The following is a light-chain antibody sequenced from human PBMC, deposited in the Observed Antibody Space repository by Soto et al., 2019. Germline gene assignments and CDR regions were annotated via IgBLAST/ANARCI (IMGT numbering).Light chain of an antibody. J-gene: IGLJ3*02. V-gene: IGLV1-47*01. CDR1: SSNIGSNY. CDR3: AAWDDSLSGWV. Sequence: QPVLTQPPSASGTPGQRVTISCSGSSSNIGSNYIYWYQHLPGTAPKVLIYRNNQRPAGVPDRFSGSKSDTSASLAISGLRSEDEADYYCAAWDDSLSGWVFGGGTKLTV. CDR2: RNN.